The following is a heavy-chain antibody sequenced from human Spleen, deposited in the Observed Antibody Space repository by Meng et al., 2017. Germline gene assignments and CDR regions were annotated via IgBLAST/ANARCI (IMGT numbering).Heavy chain of an antibody. CDR1: GFTSSTSW. V-gene: IGHV3-7*01. D-gene: IGHD3-22*01. Sequence: GASLKISCAASGFTSSTSWMTWVRQAPEKVREWVANIKQDGSARNYLDSVKGRFTISRENTENSLYLQMNSLRAEDTAIYYCARDVSPTYNYDTRRHYYDAVDIWGQGTMVTVSS. J-gene: IGHJ3*02. CDR3: ARDVSPTYNYDTRRHYYDAVDI. CDR2: IKQDGSAR.